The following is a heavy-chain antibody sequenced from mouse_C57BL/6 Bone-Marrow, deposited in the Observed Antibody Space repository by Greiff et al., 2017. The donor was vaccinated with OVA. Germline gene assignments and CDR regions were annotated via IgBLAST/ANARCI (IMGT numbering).Heavy chain of an antibody. CDR1: GYTFTNYW. J-gene: IGHJ2*01. Sequence: QVHVKQSGAELVRPGTSVKMSCKASGYTFTNYWIGWAKQRPGHGLEWIGDIYPGGGYTNYNEKFKGKATLTADKSSSTAYMQFSSLTSEDSAIYYCAPLTTVVARDYWGQGTTLTVSS. D-gene: IGHD1-1*01. CDR3: APLTTVVARDY. CDR2: IYPGGGYT. V-gene: IGHV1-63*01.